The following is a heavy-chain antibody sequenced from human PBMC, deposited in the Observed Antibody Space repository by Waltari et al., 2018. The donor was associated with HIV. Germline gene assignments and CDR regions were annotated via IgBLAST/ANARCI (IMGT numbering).Heavy chain of an antibody. D-gene: IGHD3-3*01. V-gene: IGHV1-2*02. Sequence: QVQLVQSGDEVKKPGASVKVPCTPSGSTFTGSYMPWVRQAPGQGLEWMGWINPNSGGTNYAQKFQGRGTMTRDTSISTAYMELSRLRSDDAAVYYCARDVGAFDIWGQGTMVTVSS. CDR3: ARDVGAFDI. J-gene: IGHJ3*02. CDR2: INPNSGGT. CDR1: GSTFTGSY.